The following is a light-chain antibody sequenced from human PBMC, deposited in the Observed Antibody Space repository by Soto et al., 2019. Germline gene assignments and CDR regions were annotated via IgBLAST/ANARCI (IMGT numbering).Light chain of an antibody. Sequence: LTQSPDTLSWSLGARAALSGRASQSVTSTYLAWYQQRPGQSPRLLIYAAYYRATGIPARFSGSGSGTEFTLTISSLQPEDGAVYYCQQYYNWPRTFGQGTKVDIK. CDR2: AAY. V-gene: IGKV3-15*01. J-gene: IGKJ1*01. CDR1: QSVTSTY. CDR3: QQYYNWPRT.